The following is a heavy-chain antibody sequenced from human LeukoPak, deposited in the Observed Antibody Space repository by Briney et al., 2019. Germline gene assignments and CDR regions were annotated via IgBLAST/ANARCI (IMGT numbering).Heavy chain of an antibody. D-gene: IGHD5-18*01. CDR3: AKYPDTAMVFDY. CDR1: GLTFSGYG. V-gene: IGHV3-33*06. Sequence: GRSLRLSCAASGLTFSGYGMHWVRQAPGKGLEWVALIWYDGSNEYYADSVKGRFTISRDNSKNTLYLQMNSLRAEDTAVYYCAKYPDTAMVFDYWGQGTLVTVSS. J-gene: IGHJ4*02. CDR2: IWYDGSNE.